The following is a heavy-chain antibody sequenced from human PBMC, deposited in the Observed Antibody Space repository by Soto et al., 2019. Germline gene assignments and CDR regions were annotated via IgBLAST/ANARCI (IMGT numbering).Heavy chain of an antibody. V-gene: IGHV3-74*03. CDR1: DFTFSYYW. D-gene: IGHD1-26*01. Sequence: GGSLRLSCVASDFTFSYYWMHWVRQVSGKGLVWVSRIHSDGSSTTYADSVNGRFTISRDNAKNTLYLQMASLRVEDTAVYYCARGDVGAFDLWGQGTMVTVSS. CDR2: IHSDGSST. J-gene: IGHJ3*01. CDR3: ARGDVGAFDL.